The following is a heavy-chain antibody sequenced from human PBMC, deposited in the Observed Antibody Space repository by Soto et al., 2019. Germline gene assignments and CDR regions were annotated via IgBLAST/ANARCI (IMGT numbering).Heavy chain of an antibody. CDR1: GFTFSSYS. CDR3: ARDSSSWTGLGAFDI. Sequence: GGSLRLSCAASGFTFSSYSMNWVRQAPGKGLEWVSSISSSSSYIYYADSVKGRFTISRDNAKNSLYLQMNSLRAEDTAVYYCARDSSSWTGLGAFDIWGQGTMVTVSS. CDR2: ISSSSSYI. J-gene: IGHJ3*02. V-gene: IGHV3-21*01. D-gene: IGHD6-13*01.